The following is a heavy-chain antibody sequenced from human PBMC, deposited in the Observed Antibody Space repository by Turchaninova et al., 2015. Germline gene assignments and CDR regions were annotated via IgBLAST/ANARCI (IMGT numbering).Heavy chain of an antibody. Sequence: QVQLVESGGGVVQPGGSLRLSCAASGFTFTTYGMHWVRQTPGQGLGGVEFIRSNGCNKYYIDSGKGRFTISRDNSKNTLYLQMNSLRAEDTAIYYCAKDDCTSGVCYYFVYWGQGTLVTVSS. J-gene: IGHJ4*02. D-gene: IGHD2-8*01. V-gene: IGHV3-30*02. CDR2: IRSNGCNK. CDR3: AKDDCTSGVCYYFVY. CDR1: GFTFTTYG.